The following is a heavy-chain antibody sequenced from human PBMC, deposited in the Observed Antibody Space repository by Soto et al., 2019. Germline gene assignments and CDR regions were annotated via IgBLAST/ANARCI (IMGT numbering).Heavy chain of an antibody. D-gene: IGHD3-3*01. Sequence: GPGPHFSSETLSLTCTVSGGSMSSYYWTWIRQPAGKGLEWIGRVYSSGGTHYNPSLKSRVTISLDTSKNQFSLRLLSVTDADTAVYYCARGQRFSDWFDPWGQGTLVTVSS. CDR3: ARGQRFSDWFDP. J-gene: IGHJ5*02. V-gene: IGHV4-4*07. CDR1: GGSMSSYY. CDR2: VYSSGGT.